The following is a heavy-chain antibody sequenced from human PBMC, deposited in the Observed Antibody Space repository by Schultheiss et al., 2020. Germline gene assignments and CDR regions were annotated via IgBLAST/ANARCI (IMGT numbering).Heavy chain of an antibody. CDR2: ITRGGYYR. CDR1: GFTFQTPT. V-gene: IGHV3-21*01. D-gene: IGHD4-17*01. CDR3: ARGPNIPTTVTPETYYYYYGMDV. J-gene: IGHJ6*04. Sequence: GGSLRLSCAASGFTFQTPTFGWVRQAPGKGLQWVASITRGGYYRSYADSVKGRFTISRDNSKNTLYLQMNSLRDEDTAVYYCARGPNIPTTVTPETYYYYYGMDVWGKGTTVTVSS.